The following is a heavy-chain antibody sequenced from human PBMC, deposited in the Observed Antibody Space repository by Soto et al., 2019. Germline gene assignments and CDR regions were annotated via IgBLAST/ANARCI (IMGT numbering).Heavy chain of an antibody. CDR2: NRSKVNTYAT. J-gene: IGHJ4*02. CDR1: GFTFSDAA. CDR3: TRRRDWTAMDPLDY. V-gene: IGHV3-73*02. D-gene: IGHD5-18*01. Sequence: EVQLVESGGGLVQPGGSLKLSCAASGFTFSDAAMHWVRQASGKGLEWVGRNRSKVNTYATAYAASVKGRFTISRDDSMNTAYLQMNSLKTEDTAVYYCTRRRDWTAMDPLDYWGQGTLVTVSS.